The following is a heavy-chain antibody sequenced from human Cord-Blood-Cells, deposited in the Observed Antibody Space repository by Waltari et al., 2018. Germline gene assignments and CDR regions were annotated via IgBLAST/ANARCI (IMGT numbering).Heavy chain of an antibody. D-gene: IGHD3-3*01. J-gene: IGHJ4*02. V-gene: IGHV4-31*03. CDR1: GGSISSGGYY. Sequence: QVQLQESGPGLVKPSQTLSLTCTVSGGSISSGGYYWSWIRQHPGKGLEWIGDIYDSGSTDYNPSLKSRVTISVDTSKNQFSLKLSSVTAADTAVYYCARGQDSYYDFWSGYLDYWGQGTLVTVSS. CDR3: ARGQDSYYDFWSGYLDY. CDR2: IYDSGST.